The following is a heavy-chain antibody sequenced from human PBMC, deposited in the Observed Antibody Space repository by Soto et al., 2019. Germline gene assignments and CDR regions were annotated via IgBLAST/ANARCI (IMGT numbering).Heavy chain of an antibody. CDR3: ARVGPRITIFGVVTGWFDP. J-gene: IGHJ5*02. CDR1: GGSISSGDYY. Sequence: QVQLQESGPGLVKPSQTLSLTCTVSGGSISSGDYYWSWIRQPPGKGLEWFGYIYYSGSTYYNPSLKSRVTISVDTSKNQFSLKLSSVTAADTAVYYCARVGPRITIFGVVTGWFDPWGQGTLVTVSS. D-gene: IGHD3-3*01. V-gene: IGHV4-30-4*01. CDR2: IYYSGST.